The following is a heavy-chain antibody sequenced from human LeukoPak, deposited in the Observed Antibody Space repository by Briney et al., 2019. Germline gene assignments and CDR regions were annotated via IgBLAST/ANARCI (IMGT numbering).Heavy chain of an antibody. CDR3: AVVPAAIRGVIAVAGRVGYFDC. CDR1: GGSISSSSYY. J-gene: IGHJ4*02. Sequence: SETLSLTCTVSGGSISSSSYYWGWIRQPPGKGLEWIGSIYYSGSTYYNPSLKSRVTISVDTSKNQFSLKLSSVTAADTAVYYCAVVPAAIRGVIAVAGRVGYFDCWGQGTLVTVSS. D-gene: IGHD2-2*02. V-gene: IGHV4-39*07. CDR2: IYYSGST.